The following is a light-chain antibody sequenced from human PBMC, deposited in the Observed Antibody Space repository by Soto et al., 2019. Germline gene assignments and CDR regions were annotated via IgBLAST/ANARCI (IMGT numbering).Light chain of an antibody. Sequence: EIVLTQSPATLSLSPGERATLSCRASQSVGGHLAWYQQKPGQAPRLLIYDASYRDTAIPARFSRSGSETDFTLTISSLEPDDFAVYYCQQRNNWPPSLTFGQGTRLEIK. CDR3: QQRNNWPPSLT. CDR2: DAS. V-gene: IGKV3-11*01. J-gene: IGKJ5*01. CDR1: QSVGGH.